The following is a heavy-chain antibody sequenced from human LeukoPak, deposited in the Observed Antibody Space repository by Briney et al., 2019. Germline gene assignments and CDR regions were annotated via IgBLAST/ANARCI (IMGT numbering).Heavy chain of an antibody. Sequence: GGSLRLSCAASGFTFSSYWMSWVRQAPGKGLEWVLGISGSGGSTYYADSVKGRFTISRDNSKNTLYLQMNSLRAEDAAVYYCAKVTHSSIAAPYGMDVWGQGTTVTVSS. CDR1: GFTFSSYW. CDR3: AKVTHSSIAAPYGMDV. CDR2: ISGSGGST. V-gene: IGHV3-23*01. J-gene: IGHJ6*02. D-gene: IGHD6-6*01.